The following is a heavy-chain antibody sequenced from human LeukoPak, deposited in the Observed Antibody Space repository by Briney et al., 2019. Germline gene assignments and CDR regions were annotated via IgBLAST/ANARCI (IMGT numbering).Heavy chain of an antibody. J-gene: IGHJ5*02. CDR1: GYTFTSYG. CDR3: ARGFRFDP. V-gene: IGHV1-69*05. CDR2: IIPIFGTA. Sequence: AASVKVSCKASGYTFTSYGISWVRQAPGQGLEWMGGIIPIFGTANYAQKFQGRVTITTDESTSTAYMELSSLRSEDTAVYYCARGFRFDPWGQGTLVTVSS. D-gene: IGHD3-10*01.